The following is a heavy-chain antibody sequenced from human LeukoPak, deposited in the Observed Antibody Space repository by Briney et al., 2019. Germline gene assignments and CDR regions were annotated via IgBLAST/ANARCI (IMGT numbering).Heavy chain of an antibody. CDR2: IIPIFGTA. CDR1: GGTFSSYA. CDR3: ARAGRTSWPIQRFDP. V-gene: IGHV1-69*05. Sequence: GSSVKVSCKASGGTFSSYATSWVRQAPGQGREWMGGIIPIFGTANYAQKFQGRVTITTDESTSTAYMELSSLRSEDTAVYYCARAGRTSWPIQRFDPWGQGTLVTVSS. J-gene: IGHJ5*02. D-gene: IGHD2-2*01.